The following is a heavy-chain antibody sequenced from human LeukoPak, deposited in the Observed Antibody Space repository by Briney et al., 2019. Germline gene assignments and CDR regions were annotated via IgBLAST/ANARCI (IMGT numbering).Heavy chain of an antibody. D-gene: IGHD3-10*01. J-gene: IGHJ4*02. Sequence: GGSLGLSCSASGFTFTDYYMNWIRQAPGKGLEWVSYISPSGTVIYYGDSVKGRFTISRDNAKKPLYLQMNSLRAEDTAVYYCARDYNCWGQGTLVTVSS. CDR1: GFTFTDYY. CDR2: ISPSGTVI. CDR3: ARDYNC. V-gene: IGHV3-11*01.